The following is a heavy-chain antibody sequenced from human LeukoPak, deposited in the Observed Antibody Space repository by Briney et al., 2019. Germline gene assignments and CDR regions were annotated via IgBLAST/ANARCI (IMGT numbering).Heavy chain of an antibody. V-gene: IGHV1-2*02. CDR1: GYTFTGYY. J-gene: IGHJ5*02. D-gene: IGHD3-10*01. Sequence: ASVKVSCKASGYTFTGYYMHWVRQAPGLGLEWMGWINPNSGGTNYAQKFQGRVTMTRDTSISTAYMELSRLRSDDTAVYYCARSPPLMVRTHNWFDPWGQGTLVTVSS. CDR2: INPNSGGT. CDR3: ARSPPLMVRTHNWFDP.